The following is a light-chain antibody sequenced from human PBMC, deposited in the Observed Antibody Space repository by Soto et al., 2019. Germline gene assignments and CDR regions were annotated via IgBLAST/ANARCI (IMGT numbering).Light chain of an antibody. V-gene: IGKV3-20*01. Sequence: EIVLTQSPGTLSLSPGERATLSCRASQSVSSSYLAWYQQKPGQAPRLLIYGASSRATGIPDRFSGSGSGTDFTLTISRLEPEDFAVYYCQQYGSSPVTFCQGTKLEIK. CDR1: QSVSSSY. CDR3: QQYGSSPVT. J-gene: IGKJ2*01. CDR2: GAS.